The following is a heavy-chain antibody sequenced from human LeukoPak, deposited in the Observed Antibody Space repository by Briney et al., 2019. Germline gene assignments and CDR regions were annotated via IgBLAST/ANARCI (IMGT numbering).Heavy chain of an antibody. J-gene: IGHJ3*01. V-gene: IGHV1-2*02. CDR1: KYIFTDYY. CDR3: ARSYGSGRRDAFDF. D-gene: IGHD3-10*01. Sequence: ASVKVSCKPSKYIFTDYYLHWVRQAPGQGLEWMGWINPNSGGASYAQKFQGRVTMTRDTSISTAYMELSRLRSDDTAVYYCARSYGSGRRDAFDFWGQGTMVTVSS. CDR2: INPNSGGA.